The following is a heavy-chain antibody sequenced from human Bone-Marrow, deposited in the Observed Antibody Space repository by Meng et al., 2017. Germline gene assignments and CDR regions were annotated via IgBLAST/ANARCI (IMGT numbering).Heavy chain of an antibody. D-gene: IGHD1/OR15-1a*01. CDR2: INPAYGTT. CDR1: GYSFTSYY. J-gene: IGHJ6*02. Sequence: ASVKVSCKASGYSFTSYYMHWGRQAPGQGLEWLGVINPAYGTTGYAQKFQGRVILTTDSSTSTVYMELSRLRSDDTAVYYCARGRTITTMPSYFYYGMDVWGQGTTVTVSS. CDR3: ARGRTITTMPSYFYYGMDV. V-gene: IGHV1-46*01.